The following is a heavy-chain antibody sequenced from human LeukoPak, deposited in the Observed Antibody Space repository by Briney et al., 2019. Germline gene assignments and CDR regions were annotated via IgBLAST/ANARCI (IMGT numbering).Heavy chain of an antibody. V-gene: IGHV1-69-2*01. D-gene: IGHD3-10*01. CDR1: GYTFTDYY. J-gene: IGHJ4*02. CDR2: VDPEDGET. CDR3: ATRGRVTMIRGTDY. Sequence: ASVKVSCKASGYTFTDYYMHWVQQAPGKGLEWMGLVDPEDGETIYAEKFQGRVTITADTSTDTAYMELSSLRSEDTAVYYCATRGRVTMIRGTDYWGQGTLVTVSS.